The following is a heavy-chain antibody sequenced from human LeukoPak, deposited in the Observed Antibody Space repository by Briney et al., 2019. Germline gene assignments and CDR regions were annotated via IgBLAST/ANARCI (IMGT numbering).Heavy chain of an antibody. CDR1: GFIFSSYA. J-gene: IGHJ3*02. D-gene: IGHD3-22*01. CDR3: AKERDSSGYYYRPDAFDI. Sequence: GGSLRLSCAASGFIFSSYAMHWVRQAPGKGLEWVAIISYYASNKYYADSVKGRFTISRDNFKNTLYLQMNSLRAEDTAVYYCAKERDSSGYYYRPDAFDIWGQGTMVTVSS. V-gene: IGHV3-30*04. CDR2: ISYYASNK.